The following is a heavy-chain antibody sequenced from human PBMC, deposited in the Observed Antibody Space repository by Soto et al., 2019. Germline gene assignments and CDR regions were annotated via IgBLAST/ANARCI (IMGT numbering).Heavy chain of an antibody. CDR2: ISGSGGGT. CDR1: GFTFSSSA. Sequence: GGSLRLSCAASGFTFSSSAMSWVRQAPGKGLEWVSTISGSGGGTYYADSVKGRFTISRDNFKNTLYLQLNSLRAGDTAVYHCAKPPSRSSWYIFDSWGQGTLVAVSS. J-gene: IGHJ4*02. V-gene: IGHV3-23*01. CDR3: AKPPSRSSWYIFDS. D-gene: IGHD6-13*01.